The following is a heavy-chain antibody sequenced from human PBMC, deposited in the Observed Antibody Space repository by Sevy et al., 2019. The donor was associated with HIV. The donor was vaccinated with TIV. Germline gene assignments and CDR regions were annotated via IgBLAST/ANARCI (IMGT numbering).Heavy chain of an antibody. J-gene: IGHJ5*02. CDR1: GYSLRKLS. V-gene: IGHV1-24*01. CDR3: ATVGLGYYSGSSYYQGGWFDP. D-gene: IGHD2-15*01. Sequence: ASVKVSCKVFGYSLRKLSMHWVRQAPGKGLEWMGSLDPGNGEITYAQTLQGRVTMTEDTSTDTAYMELSSLTSEDTATYYCATVGLGYYSGSSYYQGGWFDPWGQGTLVTVSS. CDR2: LDPGNGEI.